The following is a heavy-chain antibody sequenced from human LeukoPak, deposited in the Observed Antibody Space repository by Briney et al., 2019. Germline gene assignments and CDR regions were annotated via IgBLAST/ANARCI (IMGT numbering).Heavy chain of an antibody. V-gene: IGHV3-23*01. CDR2: VSGRDDST. Sequence: GASLRLSCAASGFTFSNYAMIWLRQAPGKGLEWFSAVSGRDDSTYSADSVKGRFTISQDISKNTLYLQMNSLRAEDTAVYYCAKLGDYDILTSYYDSDYWGQGTLVTVSS. CDR3: AKLGDYDILTSYYDSDY. CDR1: GFTFSNYA. J-gene: IGHJ4*02. D-gene: IGHD3-9*01.